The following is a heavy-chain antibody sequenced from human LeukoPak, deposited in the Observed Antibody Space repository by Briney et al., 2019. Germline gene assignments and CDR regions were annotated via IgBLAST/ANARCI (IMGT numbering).Heavy chain of an antibody. V-gene: IGHV4-34*01. J-gene: IGHJ4*02. CDR1: GFMFSSNW. Sequence: GSLRLSCAASGFMFSSNWMSWIRQPPGKGLEWIGEINHSGSTNYNPSLKSRVTISVDTSKNQFSLKLSSVTAADTAVYYCAREPTIFGVDYWGQGTLVTVSS. D-gene: IGHD3-3*01. CDR3: AREPTIFGVDY. CDR2: INHSGST.